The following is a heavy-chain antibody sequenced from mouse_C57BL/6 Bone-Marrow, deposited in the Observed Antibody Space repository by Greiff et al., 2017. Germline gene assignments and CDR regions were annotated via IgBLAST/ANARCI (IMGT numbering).Heavy chain of an antibody. CDR2: ILPSIGRT. CDR1: DSEVFPIAY. V-gene: IGHV15-2*01. J-gene: IGHJ1*03. Sequence: QVQLQQSGSELRSPGSSVKLSCKDFDSEVFPIAYMSWVRQKPGHGFECIGGILPSIGRTISAEKFEDKAILDADTLSYTAYLELNSLTSEDSAIYYCEKPEGSSPWYFDVWGTGTTVTVSS. D-gene: IGHD1-1*01. CDR3: EKPEGSSPWYFDV.